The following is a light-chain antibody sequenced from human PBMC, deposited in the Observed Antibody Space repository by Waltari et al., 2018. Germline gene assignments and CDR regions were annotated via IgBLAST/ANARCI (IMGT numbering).Light chain of an antibody. Sequence: QSALTQPASVSGSPGQSITISCTGTSPDVGGYTYVSCYQQHTGKAPKLMIYDVSNRPSGVSNRFSGSKSGNTASLTISGLQAEDEADYYCSSYTSSSTPLYVFGTGTKVTVL. J-gene: IGLJ1*01. CDR2: DVS. CDR3: SSYTSSSTPLYV. CDR1: SPDVGGYTY. V-gene: IGLV2-14*01.